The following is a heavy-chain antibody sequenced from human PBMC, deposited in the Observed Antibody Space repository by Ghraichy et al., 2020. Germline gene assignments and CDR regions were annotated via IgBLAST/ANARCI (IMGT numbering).Heavy chain of an antibody. J-gene: IGHJ5*02. V-gene: IGHV4-34*01. D-gene: IGHD3-10*01. CDR3: ARGARLLWFGELCDWFDP. CDR1: GGSFSGYY. Sequence: SQTLSLTCAVYGGSFSGYYWSWIRQPPGKGLEWIGEINHSGSTNYNPSLKSRVTISVDTSKNQFSLKLSSVTAADTAVYYCARGARLLWFGELCDWFDPWGQGTLVTVSS. CDR2: INHSGST.